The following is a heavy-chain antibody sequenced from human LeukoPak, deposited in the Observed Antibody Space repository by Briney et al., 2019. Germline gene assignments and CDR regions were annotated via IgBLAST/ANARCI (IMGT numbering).Heavy chain of an antibody. J-gene: IGHJ4*02. CDR3: AKQDTDLNYFDY. Sequence: GSPRLSFSAPGFTLSSYPMRWVPPAPGEGLEWVSAISGSGGSTYYADSVKGRFTISRDNSKNTLYLKMNSLRAEDTALYYCAKQDTDLNYFDYWGQGTLVTVSS. CDR2: ISGSGGST. D-gene: IGHD3-3*01. CDR1: GFTLSSYP. V-gene: IGHV3-23*01.